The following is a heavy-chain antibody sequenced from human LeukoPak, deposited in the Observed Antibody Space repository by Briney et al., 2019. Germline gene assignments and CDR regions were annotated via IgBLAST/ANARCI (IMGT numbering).Heavy chain of an antibody. V-gene: IGHV3-15*01. CDR2: IKSKTDGGTT. CDR3: TTDLWFGEFGLDV. J-gene: IGHJ6*02. D-gene: IGHD3-10*01. Sequence: AGGSLRLSCAASGFTFSNAWMSWVRQAPGKGLEWVGRIKSKTDGGTTDYVAPVKGRFTISRDDSKNTLYVQMNSLKTEDTAVYYCTTDLWFGEFGLDVWGQGTTVIVSS. CDR1: GFTFSNAW.